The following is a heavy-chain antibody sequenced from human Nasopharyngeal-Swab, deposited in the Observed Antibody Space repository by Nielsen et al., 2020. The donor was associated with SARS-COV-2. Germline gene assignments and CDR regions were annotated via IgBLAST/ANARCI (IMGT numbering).Heavy chain of an antibody. CDR3: ARDPNYYGSGSHYGMDV. Sequence: SCKASGGTFSSYAMHWVRQAPGKGLEWVAVISYDGSNKYYADSVKGRFTISRDNSKNTLYLQMNSLRAEDTAVYYCARDPNYYGSGSHYGMDVWGQGTTVTVSS. V-gene: IGHV3-30*04. D-gene: IGHD3-10*01. J-gene: IGHJ6*02. CDR2: ISYDGSNK. CDR1: GGTFSSYA.